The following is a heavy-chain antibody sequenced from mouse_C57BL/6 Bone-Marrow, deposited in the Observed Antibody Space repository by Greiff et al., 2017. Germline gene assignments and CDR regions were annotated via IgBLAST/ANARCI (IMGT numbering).Heavy chain of an antibody. Sequence: QVQLQQPGAELVKPGASVKVSCKASGYTFTSYWMHWVKQRPGQGLEWIGRIHPSDSDTNYNQKFKGKATLTVDKSSITAYMLLSSLTSEDSAVYYCSIEGPYYGSFPYFDYWGQGTTLTVSS. CDR2: IHPSDSDT. J-gene: IGHJ2*01. CDR3: SIEGPYYGSFPYFDY. D-gene: IGHD1-1*01. V-gene: IGHV1-74*01. CDR1: GYTFTSYW.